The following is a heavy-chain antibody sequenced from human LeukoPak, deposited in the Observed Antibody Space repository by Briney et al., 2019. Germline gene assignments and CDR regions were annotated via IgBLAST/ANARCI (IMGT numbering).Heavy chain of an antibody. CDR2: INTNTGNP. V-gene: IGHV7-4-1*02. CDR3: ARSGGDGSGSYYPHYYYYYMDV. Sequence: ASVKVSCKASGYTFISYAMNWVRQAPGQGLEWMGWINTNTGNPTYAQGFTGRFVFSLDTSVSTAYLQISSLKAEDTAVYYCARSGGDGSGSYYPHYYYYYMDVWGKGTTVTVSS. CDR1: GYTFISYA. D-gene: IGHD3-10*01. J-gene: IGHJ6*03.